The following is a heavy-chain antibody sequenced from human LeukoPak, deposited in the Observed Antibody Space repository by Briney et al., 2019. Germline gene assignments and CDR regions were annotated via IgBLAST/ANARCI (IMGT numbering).Heavy chain of an antibody. J-gene: IGHJ4*02. CDR1: GFSVSTNY. V-gene: IGHV3-53*01. CDR3: ARRQDDNPLGY. Sequence: GGSLRLSCAASGFSVSTNYMSWVRQAPGKGLERVSVIYSSGSTYYADSVKGRFTISRDTSENTVYLQMNSLRADDTAVYYCARRQDDNPLGYWGQGTLVTVSS. CDR2: IYSSGST. D-gene: IGHD1-14*01.